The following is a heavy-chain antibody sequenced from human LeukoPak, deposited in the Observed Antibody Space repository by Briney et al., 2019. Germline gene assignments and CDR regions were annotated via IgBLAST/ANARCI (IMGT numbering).Heavy chain of an antibody. V-gene: IGHV1-18*01. CDR2: ISAYNGNT. CDR3: ARYYDFWSGYYSFDY. D-gene: IGHD3-3*01. Sequence: GASVKVSCKASGYTSTSYGISWVRQAPGQGLEWMGWISAYNGNTNYAQKLQGRVTMTTDTSTSTAYMELRSLRSDDTAVYYCARYYDFWSGYYSFDYWGQGTLVTVSS. CDR1: GYTSTSYG. J-gene: IGHJ4*02.